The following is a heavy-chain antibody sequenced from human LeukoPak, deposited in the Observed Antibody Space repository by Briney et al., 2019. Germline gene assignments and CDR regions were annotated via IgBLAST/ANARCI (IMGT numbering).Heavy chain of an antibody. D-gene: IGHD6-13*01. CDR3: ARDKYSSSWYENFDY. CDR2: MNPNSGNT. CDR1: GYTFTSYD. V-gene: IGHV1-8*01. Sequence: GASVKVSCKASGYTFTSYDINWVRQATGQGLEWMGWMNPNSGNTGYVQKFQGRVTMTRNTSISTAYMELSSLRSEDTAVYYCARDKYSSSWYENFDYWGQGTLVTVSS. J-gene: IGHJ4*02.